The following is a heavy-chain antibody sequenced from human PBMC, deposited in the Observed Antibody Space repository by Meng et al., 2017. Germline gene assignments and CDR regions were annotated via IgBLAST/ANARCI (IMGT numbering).Heavy chain of an antibody. V-gene: IGHV1-69*05. CDR2: VIPFLDRT. J-gene: IGHJ4*02. D-gene: IGHD3-10*01. Sequence: SVKVSCKASGGSFSHYAFNWVRQGPGQGLEWMGRVIPFLDRTDYAQKFQGRFTITTGESTTTIYMDLGSLTSDDTAVYFCARDARPYYSGSGSYYKVGKFDYWGQGVLVTVSS. CDR3: ARDARPYYSGSGSYYKVGKFDY. CDR1: GGSFSHYA.